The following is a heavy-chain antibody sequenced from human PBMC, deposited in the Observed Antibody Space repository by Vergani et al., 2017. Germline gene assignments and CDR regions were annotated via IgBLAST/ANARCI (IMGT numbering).Heavy chain of an antibody. CDR3: TSVNFMGVEMATIPRDAFDI. J-gene: IGHJ3*02. CDR2: IRSKANSYAT. CDR1: GFTFSGSA. Sequence: EVQLVESGGGLVQPGGSLKLSCAASGFTFSGSAMHWVRQASGKGLEWVGRIRSKANSYATAYAASVKGRCTISRDDSKNTAYLQMNSLKTEDTAVYYCTSVNFMGVEMATIPRDAFDIWGQGTMVTVSS. V-gene: IGHV3-73*02. D-gene: IGHD5-24*01.